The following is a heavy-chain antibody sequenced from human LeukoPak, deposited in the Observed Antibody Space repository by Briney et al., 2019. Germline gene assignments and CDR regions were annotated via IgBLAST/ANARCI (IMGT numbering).Heavy chain of an antibody. CDR2: INSDGSST. CDR3: ASAEVIQYGMDV. V-gene: IGHV3-74*01. D-gene: IGHD3-16*02. Sequence: GGSLRLSCAASGFTFSSYWMHWVCQAPGKGLVWVSRINSDGSSTSYADSVKGRFTISRDNAKNTLFLQMNTLRAEDTAVYYCASAEVIQYGMDVWGQGTTVTVSS. CDR1: GFTFSSYW. J-gene: IGHJ6*02.